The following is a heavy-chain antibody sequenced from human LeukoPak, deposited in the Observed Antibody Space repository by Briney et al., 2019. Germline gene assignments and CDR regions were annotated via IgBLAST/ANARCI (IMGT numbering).Heavy chain of an antibody. CDR1: GYTFTSYG. D-gene: IGHD3-22*01. J-gene: IGHJ4*02. Sequence: ASVKVSCKASGYTFTSYGISWVRQAPGQGLKWMGWISAYNGNTNYAQKLQGRVTMTTDTSTSTAYMELRSLRSDDTAVYYCARLYDSSGYMPYPVDYWGQGTLVTVSS. V-gene: IGHV1-18*01. CDR2: ISAYNGNT. CDR3: ARLYDSSGYMPYPVDY.